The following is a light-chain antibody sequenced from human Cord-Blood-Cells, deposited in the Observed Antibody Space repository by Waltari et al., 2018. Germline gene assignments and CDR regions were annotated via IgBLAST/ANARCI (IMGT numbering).Light chain of an antibody. CDR3: AAWDDSLNGWV. CDR1: SANTGRNT. J-gene: IGLJ3*02. V-gene: IGLV1-44*01. Sequence: QSVLTQPPSAPGTPRQRGTIPCSGGSANTGRNTVHWYQQLPGTAPKLLIYSNNQRPSGVPDRFYGSKSGTSASLAISGLQSEDEADYYCAAWDDSLNGWVFGGGTKLTVL. CDR2: SNN.